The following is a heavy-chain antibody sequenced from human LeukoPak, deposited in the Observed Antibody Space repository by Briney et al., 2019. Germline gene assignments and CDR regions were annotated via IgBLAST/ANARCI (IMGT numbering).Heavy chain of an antibody. Sequence: SETLSLTCAVYGGSFSGYYWSWIRQPPGKGLEWIGYIYHSGSTYYNPSLKSRVTISVDRSKNQFSLKLSSVTAADTAVYYCARGLRPFDYWGQGTLVTVSS. V-gene: IGHV4-34*01. CDR3: ARGLRPFDY. CDR1: GGSFSGYY. CDR2: IYHSGST. D-gene: IGHD3-9*01. J-gene: IGHJ4*02.